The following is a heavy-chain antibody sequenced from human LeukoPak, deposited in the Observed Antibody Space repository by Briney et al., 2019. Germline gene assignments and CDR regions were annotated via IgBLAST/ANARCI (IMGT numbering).Heavy chain of an antibody. V-gene: IGHV4-39*07. CDR2: NRGNA. CDR1: GGSISSSNYY. CDR3: AREEDRSGD. Sequence: PSETLSLTCTASGGSISSSNYYWAWIRQPPGQGLEWIGSNRGNAYYNPSLKSRVTISVDTSKNQFSLSLSSVTAADTAVYYCAREEDRSGDWGQGTLVTVTS. J-gene: IGHJ4*02. D-gene: IGHD3-22*01.